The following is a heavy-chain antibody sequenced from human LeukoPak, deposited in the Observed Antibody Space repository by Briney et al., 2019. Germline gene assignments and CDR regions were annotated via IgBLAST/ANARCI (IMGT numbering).Heavy chain of an antibody. Sequence: ASVKVSCKASGYTFSSYGISWVRQAPGQGLEWMGWISAYNGNTNYAQKLQGRVTMTTDTSTSTAHMELRSLRSDDTAVYYCARSGIAAAGTSYDKTPFDYWGQGTLVTVSS. J-gene: IGHJ4*02. CDR1: GYTFSSYG. CDR2: ISAYNGNT. V-gene: IGHV1-18*01. D-gene: IGHD6-13*01. CDR3: ARSGIAAAGTSYDKTPFDY.